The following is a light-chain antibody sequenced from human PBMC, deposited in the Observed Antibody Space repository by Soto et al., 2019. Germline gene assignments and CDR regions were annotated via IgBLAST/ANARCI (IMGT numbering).Light chain of an antibody. CDR2: VNN. CDR3: QSYDSSLSGSKV. Sequence: QSALTQPPSVSGAPGQRVTISCTGSSSNIGAGYGVHWYQQFPGTAPKLLIYVNNNRPSGVPDRFSGSKSGTSASLAITGLQAEDEADYYCQSYDSSLSGSKVFGGGTKLTVL. CDR1: SSNIGAGYG. V-gene: IGLV1-40*01. J-gene: IGLJ3*02.